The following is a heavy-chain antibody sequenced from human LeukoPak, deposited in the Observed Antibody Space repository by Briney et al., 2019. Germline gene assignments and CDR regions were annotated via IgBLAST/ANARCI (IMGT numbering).Heavy chain of an antibody. D-gene: IGHD2-2*01. CDR1: GGTFSSYA. J-gene: IGHJ5*02. CDR2: IIPILGIA. V-gene: IGHV1-69*04. CDR3: ARDQYCSSTSCPNNWFDP. Sequence: ASVKVSCKASGGTFSSYAISWVRQAPGQGLEWMGRIIPILGIANYAQKFQGRVTITADKSTSTAYMELSSLRSEDTAVYYCARDQYCSSTSCPNNWFDPWGQGTLVTVSS.